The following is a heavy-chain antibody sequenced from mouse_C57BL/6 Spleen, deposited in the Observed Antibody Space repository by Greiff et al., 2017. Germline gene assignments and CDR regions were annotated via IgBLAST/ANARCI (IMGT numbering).Heavy chain of an antibody. CDR3: AKLTGSAY. V-gene: IGHV3-6*01. D-gene: IGHD4-1*01. Sequence: EVKLMESGPGLVKPSQSLSLTCSVTGYSITSGYYWNWIRQFPGNKLEWMGYISYDGSNNYNPSLKNRISITRDTSKNQFFLKLNSVTTEDTATYYCAKLTGSAYWGQGTLVTVSA. CDR2: ISYDGSN. CDR1: GYSITSGYY. J-gene: IGHJ3*01.